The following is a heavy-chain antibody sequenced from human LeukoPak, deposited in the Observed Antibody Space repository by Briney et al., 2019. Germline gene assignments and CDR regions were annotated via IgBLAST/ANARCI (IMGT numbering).Heavy chain of an antibody. D-gene: IGHD3-22*01. J-gene: IGHJ5*01. CDR1: GFTFTDYD. V-gene: IGHV3-23*01. CDR2: ITGSGHTT. CDR3: ANPFGYSLS. Sequence: AGGSLRLSCAASGFTFTDYDMIWVRQTPGKGLDWVSGITGSGHTTFYADSVKGRFAISRDNSKNTVSLRMNSLRAEDTAVYYCANPFGYSLSWGQGTLVTVSS.